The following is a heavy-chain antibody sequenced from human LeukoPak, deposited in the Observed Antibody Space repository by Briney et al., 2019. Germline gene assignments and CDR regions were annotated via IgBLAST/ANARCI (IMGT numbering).Heavy chain of an antibody. CDR1: GFTFSSYG. V-gene: IGHV3-30*18. D-gene: IGHD3-22*01. CDR3: AKAVNYYDSSGYYYFDY. Sequence: PGGSLRLSCAASGFTFSSYGMHWVRQAPGKGLEWVAVISYDGSNKYYADSVKGRFTISRDNSKNTLYLQMNSLRAEDAAVYYCAKAVNYYDSSGYYYFDYWGQGTLVTVSS. J-gene: IGHJ4*02. CDR2: ISYDGSNK.